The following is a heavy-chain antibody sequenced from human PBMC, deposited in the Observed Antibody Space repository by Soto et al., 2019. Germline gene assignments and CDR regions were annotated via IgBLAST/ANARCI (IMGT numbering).Heavy chain of an antibody. V-gene: IGHV1-69*13. Sequence: GASVKVSCKASGGTFSSYAISWVRQAPGQGLEWMGGIIPIFGTANYAQKFQGRVTITADESTSTAYMELSSLRSEDTAVYYCARQVVAADYYYHGMDVWRQGTTDPVSS. CDR1: GGTFSSYA. J-gene: IGHJ6*02. CDR3: ARQVVAADYYYHGMDV. CDR2: IIPIFGTA. D-gene: IGHD2-15*01.